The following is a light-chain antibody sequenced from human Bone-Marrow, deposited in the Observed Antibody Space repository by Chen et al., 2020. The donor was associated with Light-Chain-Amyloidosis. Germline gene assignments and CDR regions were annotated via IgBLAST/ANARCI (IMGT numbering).Light chain of an antibody. V-gene: IGKV1-5*01. Sequence: DIEMTQSPPTLSASVGDRATITCRASQSISSWLAWYQQKPGKAPKLLIYDASSLESGVPSRFSGSGSGTEFTLTISSLQPDDFATYYCQQYNSYPWTFGQGTKVEIK. J-gene: IGKJ1*01. CDR2: DAS. CDR1: QSISSW. CDR3: QQYNSYPWT.